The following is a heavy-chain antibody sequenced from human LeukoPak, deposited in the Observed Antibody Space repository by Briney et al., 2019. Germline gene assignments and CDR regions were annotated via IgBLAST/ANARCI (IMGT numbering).Heavy chain of an antibody. V-gene: IGHV4-39*01. Sequence: SETLSLTCNVSGVSISSSSYYWGWIRQPPGKGLEWIGSIYSSGSTYYNSSLKSRVTISIDTSKNQVSLKMSSVTAADTAVYYCALTAMASNDYWGQGTLVTVSS. J-gene: IGHJ4*02. CDR2: IYSSGST. D-gene: IGHD5-18*01. CDR1: GVSISSSSYY. CDR3: ALTAMASNDY.